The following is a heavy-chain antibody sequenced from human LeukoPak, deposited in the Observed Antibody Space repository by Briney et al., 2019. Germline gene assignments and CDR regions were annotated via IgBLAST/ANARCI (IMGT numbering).Heavy chain of an antibody. CDR1: GYSFSSYW. CDR3: ARHEVPCSGGRCSSGYVRAFDY. Sequence: GESLKISCKGSGYSFSSYWIGWVRQMPGKGLERMGIIYPGADSRYSPSFQGQVTISADKSISTAYLQWSSLKASDTAMYYCARHEVPCSGGRCSSGYVRAFDYWSQGTLVTVSS. CDR2: IYPGADS. J-gene: IGHJ4*02. V-gene: IGHV5-51*01. D-gene: IGHD2-15*01.